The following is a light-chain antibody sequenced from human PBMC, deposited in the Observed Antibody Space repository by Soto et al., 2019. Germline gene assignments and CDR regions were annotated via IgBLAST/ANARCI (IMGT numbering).Light chain of an antibody. V-gene: IGLV2-14*01. Sequence: QSVLTQPASVSGSPGQSITISCTGTSSYVGGYNYVSWYQQHPGKAPKLIIYDVSNRPSGVSNRFSGSKSGNTASLTISGLQAEDEADYYCSSFTSSSTRVFGTGTKVTVL. CDR2: DVS. J-gene: IGLJ1*01. CDR3: SSFTSSSTRV. CDR1: SSYVGGYNY.